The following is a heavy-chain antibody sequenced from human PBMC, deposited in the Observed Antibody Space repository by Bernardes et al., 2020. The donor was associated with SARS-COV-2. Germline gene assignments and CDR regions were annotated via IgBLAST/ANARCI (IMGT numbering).Heavy chain of an antibody. CDR1: GFSVSINY. V-gene: IGHV3-66*01. Sequence: GGSLRLSCAASGFSVSINYMSWVRQAPGKGLEWVSVIYSGGSTYYADSVKGRFAISRDNSKNTLYLQMNSLRAEDTALYYCARMDIVFYSHDYWGQGTLVTVSS. D-gene: IGHD2-2*03. CDR2: IYSGGST. CDR3: ARMDIVFYSHDY. J-gene: IGHJ4*02.